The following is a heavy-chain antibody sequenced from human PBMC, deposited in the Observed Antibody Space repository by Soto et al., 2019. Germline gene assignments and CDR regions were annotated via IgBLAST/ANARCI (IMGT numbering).Heavy chain of an antibody. Sequence: QVHLVQSGAEVKKPGASVKVSCKASGYSFTANSMHWVRQAPGQGLEWMGWINPHNGGTNYARKFQGWVTMTTDTATSTAYMDLTRRKSDDTACWYGAIQRSGVVYWGQGTLFTGSS. CDR3: AIQRSGVVY. CDR2: INPHNGGT. D-gene: IGHD2-15*01. V-gene: IGHV1-2*04. CDR1: GYSFTANS. J-gene: IGHJ4*02.